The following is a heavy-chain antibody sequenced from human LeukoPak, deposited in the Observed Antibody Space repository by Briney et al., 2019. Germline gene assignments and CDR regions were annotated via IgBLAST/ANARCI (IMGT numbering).Heavy chain of an antibody. J-gene: IGHJ4*02. Sequence: GGSLRLSCAASGFNFSSKWMHWVRQAPGKGLMSVSRINADGTSTKYADSVKGRFTISRDNAKNTLYLQMNSLRVEDTAVYYCTRSSGDAFYFDYWGQGTLVTVSS. CDR3: TRSSGDAFYFDY. CDR1: GFNFSSKW. D-gene: IGHD3-3*01. V-gene: IGHV3-74*01. CDR2: INADGTST.